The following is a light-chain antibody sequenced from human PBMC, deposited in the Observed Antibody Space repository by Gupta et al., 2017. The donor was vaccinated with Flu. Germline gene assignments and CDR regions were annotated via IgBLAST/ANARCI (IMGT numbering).Light chain of an antibody. CDR1: NIDSKS. J-gene: IGLJ3*02. Sequence: KTARITCEGNNIDSKSVHWYQQRPGQAPVLVVYDESDRPSGIPERFSGSNSGNTATLTVSGVEAGDEADYYCQVWDTSSGQSGVFGGGTKLTVL. CDR2: DES. CDR3: QVWDTSSGQSGV. V-gene: IGLV3-21*03.